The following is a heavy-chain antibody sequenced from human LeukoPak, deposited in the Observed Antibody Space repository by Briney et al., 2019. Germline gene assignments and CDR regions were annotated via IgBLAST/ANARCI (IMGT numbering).Heavy chain of an antibody. CDR3: ARYLSGWFYFDY. V-gene: IGHV3-53*01. Sequence: GGSLRLSCAASGFTFSNAWMSWVRQAPGKGLEWVSVIYSGGSTYYADSVKGRFTISRDNSKNTLYLQMNSLRAEDTAVYYCARYLSGWFYFDYWGQGTLVTVSS. D-gene: IGHD6-19*01. J-gene: IGHJ4*02. CDR1: GFTFSNAW. CDR2: IYSGGST.